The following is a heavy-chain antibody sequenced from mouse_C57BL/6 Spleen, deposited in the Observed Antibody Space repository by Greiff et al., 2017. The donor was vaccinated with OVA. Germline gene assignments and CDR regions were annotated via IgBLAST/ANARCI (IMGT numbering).Heavy chain of an antibody. D-gene: IGHD1-1*01. CDR2: IYPGDGDT. J-gene: IGHJ2*01. CDR3: AREETYYYGSSLDY. CDR1: GYAFSSYW. V-gene: IGHV1-80*01. Sequence: VQLQQSGAELVKPGASVKISCKASGYAFSSYWMNWVKQRPGQGLEWIGQIYPGDGDTNYNGKFKGKATLTADKSSSTAYMQLSSLTSEDSAVYFDAREETYYYGSSLDYWGQGTTLTVSS.